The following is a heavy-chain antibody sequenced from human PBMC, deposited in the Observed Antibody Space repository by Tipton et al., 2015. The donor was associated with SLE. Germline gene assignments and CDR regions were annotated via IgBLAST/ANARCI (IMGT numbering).Heavy chain of an antibody. CDR3: AKISY. J-gene: IGHJ4*02. Sequence: GSLRLSCAASGFTFSSFAMSWVRQAPGKGLEWVSVIYSGGSTYYADSAKGRFTISRDNSKNTLYLQMNSLRAEDTAVYYCAKISYWGQGTLVTVSS. CDR2: IYSGGST. CDR1: GFTFSSFA. V-gene: IGHV3-23*03.